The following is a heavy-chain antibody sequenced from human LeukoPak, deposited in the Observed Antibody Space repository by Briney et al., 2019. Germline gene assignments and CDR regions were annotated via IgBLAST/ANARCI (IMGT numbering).Heavy chain of an antibody. J-gene: IGHJ3*02. V-gene: IGHV3-9*01. D-gene: IGHD1-26*01. Sequence: GGSLRLSCAASGFTFDDYAMHWVRQAPGKGLEWVSGISSNSGSIGYADSVKGRFTISRDNAKNSLYLQMNSLRAEDTALYYCAEVLAVGANHDAFDIWGQGTMVTVSS. CDR2: ISSNSGSI. CDR3: AEVLAVGANHDAFDI. CDR1: GFTFDDYA.